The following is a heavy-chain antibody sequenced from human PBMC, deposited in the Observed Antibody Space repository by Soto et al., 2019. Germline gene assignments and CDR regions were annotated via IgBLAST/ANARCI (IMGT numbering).Heavy chain of an antibody. D-gene: IGHD3-3*02. V-gene: IGHV4-61*01. J-gene: IGHJ4*02. CDR2: IYYSGSA. CDR1: GVSVTSGRYY. CDR3: ARYPFRGLFDY. Sequence: QVQLQESGPGRVKPSETLSLTCTVSGVSVTSGRYYWSWIRQPPGKGLEWIGYIYYSGSAGYNPSLESRVTLSLDTSRNQFSLKLTSVTAADTAVYYCARYPFRGLFDYWGQGTLVTVSA.